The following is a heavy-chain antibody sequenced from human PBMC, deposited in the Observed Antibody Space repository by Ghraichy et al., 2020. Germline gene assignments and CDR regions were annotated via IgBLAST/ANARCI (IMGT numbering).Heavy chain of an antibody. CDR1: GYSFTSYW. Sequence: GESLNISCKGSGYSFTSYWIGWVRQMPGKGLEWMGIIYPGDSDTRYSPSFQGRVTSSAAKSISTAYLQWSSLKASDTAMYDCARQYVGSSSWQNYYYYYYMDVWGKGTTVTVSS. D-gene: IGHD6-13*01. V-gene: IGHV5-51*01. CDR3: ARQYVGSSSWQNYYYYYYMDV. CDR2: IYPGDSDT. J-gene: IGHJ6*03.